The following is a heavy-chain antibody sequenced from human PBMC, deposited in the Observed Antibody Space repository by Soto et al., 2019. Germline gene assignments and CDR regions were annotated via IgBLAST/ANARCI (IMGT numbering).Heavy chain of an antibody. CDR2: IYYIGNT. CDR1: GGSISTYY. V-gene: IGHV4-59*08. J-gene: IGHJ4*02. D-gene: IGHD3-10*01. CDR3: ARLSYGVFDY. Sequence: PSETLSLTCTVSGGSISTYYWNWIRQPPGKGLEWIGYIYYIGNTNYNPSLKSRVSMSVDTSKNHFSLELSSVTAADTAVYYCARLSYGVFDYWGQGTLVTVSS.